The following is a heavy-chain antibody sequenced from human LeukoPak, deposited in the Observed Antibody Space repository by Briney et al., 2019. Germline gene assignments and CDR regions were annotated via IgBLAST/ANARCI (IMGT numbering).Heavy chain of an antibody. D-gene: IGHD3-3*01. J-gene: IGHJ4*02. CDR1: GFTFSSYW. CDR2: IKQDGSEK. Sequence: GGSLRLSCAASGFTFSSYWMSWVGQAPGKGLEWVANIKQDGSEKYYVDSVKGRFTISRDNAKNSLYLQMNSLRAEDTAVYYCARSRLMYYDFWSGPFDYWGEGTLVAVSS. CDR3: ARSRLMYYDFWSGPFDY. V-gene: IGHV3-7*01.